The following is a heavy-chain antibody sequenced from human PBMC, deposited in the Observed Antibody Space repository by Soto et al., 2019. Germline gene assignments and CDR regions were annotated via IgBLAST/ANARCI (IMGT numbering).Heavy chain of an antibody. Sequence: QVQLVQSGAEMKKPGASVKVSCKASAYTFTSYYMHWVRQAPGQGLEWMGIINPSGDTTRYAQRFQGRFIMTSDPSKSTVYLELSSLRSEDTDVYYCARDRCTRPNCYFEHGMDVCGQGTTVTVSS. J-gene: IGHJ6*02. D-gene: IGHD2-2*01. V-gene: IGHV1-46*01. CDR1: AYTFTSYY. CDR3: ARDRCTRPNCYFEHGMDV. CDR2: INPSGDTT.